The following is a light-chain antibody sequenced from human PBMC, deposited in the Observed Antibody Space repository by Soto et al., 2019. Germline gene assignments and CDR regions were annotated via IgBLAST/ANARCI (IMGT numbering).Light chain of an antibody. J-gene: IGLJ1*01. V-gene: IGLV1-40*01. CDR3: QSYDDSLRVHYV. CDR2: GNT. CDR1: SSNIGSTYD. Sequence: QSVLTQPPSVSGAPGQRVTISCTGSSSNIGSTYDVQWYQQLPGTAPKLLIHGNTNRPSGVPDRFSGSKSGTSASLAITGLHADDEADYYCQSYDDSLRVHYVFGTGTKLTVL.